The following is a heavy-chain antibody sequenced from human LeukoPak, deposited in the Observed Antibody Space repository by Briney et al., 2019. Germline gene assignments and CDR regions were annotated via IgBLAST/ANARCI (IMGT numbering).Heavy chain of an antibody. J-gene: IGHJ4*02. Sequence: ASVKVSCKASGYTFTSYAMNWVRQAPGQGLEWMGWISTNTGNPTYAQGFTGRFVFSLDTSVSTAYLQISSLKAEDTAVYYCARTNDYGDETYYFDYWGQGTLVTVSS. CDR2: ISTNTGNP. V-gene: IGHV7-4-1*02. D-gene: IGHD4-17*01. CDR1: GYTFTSYA. CDR3: ARTNDYGDETYYFDY.